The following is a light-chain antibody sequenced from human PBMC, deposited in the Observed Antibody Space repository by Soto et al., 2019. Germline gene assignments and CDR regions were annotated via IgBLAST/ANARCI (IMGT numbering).Light chain of an antibody. CDR1: SSDVGGYKY. Sequence: QSALTQPASVSGSPGHSITISCTGTSSDVGGYKYVSWYQQHPGKAPKLMIYEVSNRPSGVSNRFSGSKSGNTASLTISGLRAEDEADYYCSSYTSSSPVVFGGGTKLTVL. CDR2: EVS. CDR3: SSYTSSSPVV. J-gene: IGLJ2*01. V-gene: IGLV2-14*01.